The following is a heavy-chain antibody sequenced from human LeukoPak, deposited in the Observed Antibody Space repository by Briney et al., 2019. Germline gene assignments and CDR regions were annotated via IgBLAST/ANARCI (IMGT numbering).Heavy chain of an antibody. V-gene: IGHV3-23*01. D-gene: IGHD1-26*01. CDR3: AKVTGIVGATHWFDP. J-gene: IGHJ5*02. CDR1: GFTFSSYA. CDR2: ISGSGGST. Sequence: GGSLRLSCAASGFTFSSYAMSWVRQAPGKGLEWVSAISGSGGSTYYADSVKGRFTIFRDNSKNTLYLQMNSLRAEHTAVYYCAKVTGIVGATHWFDPWGQGTLVTVCS.